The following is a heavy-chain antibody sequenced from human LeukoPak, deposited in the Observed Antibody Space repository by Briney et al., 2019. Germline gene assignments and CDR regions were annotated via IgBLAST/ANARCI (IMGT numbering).Heavy chain of an antibody. CDR2: IYHSGRT. CDR3: ARGPYSYDSSGALDI. D-gene: IGHD3-22*01. V-gene: IGHV4-38-2*02. J-gene: IGHJ3*02. CDR1: GYSISSGYY. Sequence: SETLSLTCTVSGYSISSGYYWGWIRQPPGKGLEWIGSIYHSGRTFYNPSLKSRVTISVDTSKNQFSLKLTSVTAADTAVYYCARGPYSYDSSGALDIWGQGTMVTVSS.